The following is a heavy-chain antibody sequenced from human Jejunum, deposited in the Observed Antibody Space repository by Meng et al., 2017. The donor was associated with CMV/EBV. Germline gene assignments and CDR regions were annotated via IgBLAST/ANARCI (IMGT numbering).Heavy chain of an antibody. D-gene: IGHD6-19*01. CDR2: MNPNRGTT. CDR3: ATGVADFEY. J-gene: IGHJ4*02. CDR1: GYTFTSYD. V-gene: IGHV1-8*01. Sequence: QVQLVNVGVGVKKHGASVKVSCKASGYTFTSYDINWVRQGTGQGLEWMGWMNPNRGTTGYAQKFQGRVTMTRNISKSTAYMDLSSLRSEDTAVYYCATGVADFEYWGQGTLVTVSS.